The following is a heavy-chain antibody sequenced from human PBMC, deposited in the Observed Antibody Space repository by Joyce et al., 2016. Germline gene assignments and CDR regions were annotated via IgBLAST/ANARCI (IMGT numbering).Heavy chain of an antibody. Sequence: QVHLQESGPGLVKPSETRSLTCTVSGDSVTSLFWNWIRQPPGKGLECVAHISSTGSTKYNPSLKSRATMSLDAPRNQYSLKLTSVTAADTAIYYCARDGGYYFDYWGQGTLVAVSS. D-gene: IGHD3-16*01. CDR3: ARDGGYYFDY. V-gene: IGHV4-59*02. CDR2: ISSTGST. J-gene: IGHJ4*02. CDR1: GDSVTSLF.